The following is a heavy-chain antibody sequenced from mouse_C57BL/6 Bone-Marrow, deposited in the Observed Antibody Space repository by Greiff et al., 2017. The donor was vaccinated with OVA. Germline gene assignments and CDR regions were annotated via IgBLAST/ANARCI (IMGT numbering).Heavy chain of an antibody. CDR1: GYTFTSYG. D-gene: IGHD2-1*01. Sequence: LQESGAELARPGASVKLSCKASGYTFTSYGISWVKQRTGQGLEWIGEIYPRSGNTYYNVKFKGKATLTADKSSSTAYMELRSLTSEDSAVYFCARIYYGNPRGQGTTLTVSS. V-gene: IGHV1-81*01. J-gene: IGHJ2*01. CDR2: IYPRSGNT. CDR3: ARIYYGNP.